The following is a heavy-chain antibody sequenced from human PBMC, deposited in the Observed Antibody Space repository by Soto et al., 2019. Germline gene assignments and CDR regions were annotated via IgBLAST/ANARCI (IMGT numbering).Heavy chain of an antibody. J-gene: IGHJ4*02. CDR2: IHGTRSII. CDR3: ARDARNADYDY. V-gene: IGHV3-48*02. CDR1: GFTFSSHA. Sequence: EVQLVESGGGLVQPGGSLKLSCAVSGFTFSSHAMNWVRQAPGKGLECVAYIHGTRSIIYYADSVKGRFTISRDNAKNSLYLQMDSLRDEDTALYYCARDARNADYDYWGQGIMVTVTS. D-gene: IGHD3-16*01.